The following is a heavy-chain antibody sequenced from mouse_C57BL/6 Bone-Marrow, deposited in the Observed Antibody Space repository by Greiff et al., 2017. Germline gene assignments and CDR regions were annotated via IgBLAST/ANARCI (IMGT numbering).Heavy chain of an antibody. D-gene: IGHD1-1*01. CDR2: INPSNGGT. V-gene: IGHV1-53*01. CDR3: ARSLRGLLLRSIDY. Sequence: QVQLQQPGTELVKPGASVKLSCKASGYTFTSYWMHWVKQRPGQGLEWIGKINPSNGGTNYNEKFKSKATLTVDKSSSTAYMQLSSLTSEDSAVYYCARSLRGLLLRSIDYWGQGTTLTVSS. J-gene: IGHJ2*01. CDR1: GYTFTSYW.